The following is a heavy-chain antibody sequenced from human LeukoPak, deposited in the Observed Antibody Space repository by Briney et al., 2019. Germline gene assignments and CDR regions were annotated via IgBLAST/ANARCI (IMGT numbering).Heavy chain of an antibody. Sequence: GGSLRLSCAASGFTFSSYGMNWVRQAPGKGLEWVSYISSSGSTIYYSDSVKGRFTISRDNAKNSLYLQMNSLRAEDTAVYYCARVGYSYGLDYFDYWGQGNLVTVSS. CDR2: ISSSGSTI. V-gene: IGHV3-48*04. CDR1: GFTFSSYG. D-gene: IGHD5-18*01. J-gene: IGHJ4*02. CDR3: ARVGYSYGLDYFDY.